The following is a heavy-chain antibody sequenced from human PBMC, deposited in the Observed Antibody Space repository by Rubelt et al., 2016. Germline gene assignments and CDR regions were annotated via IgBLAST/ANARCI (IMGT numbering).Heavy chain of an antibody. CDR1: GGSFSGYY. J-gene: IGHJ3*02. CDR2: INHSGST. CDR3: ASGSSEWLMDAFDI. D-gene: IGHD6-19*01. Sequence: QVQLQQWGAGLLKPSETLSLTCAVYGGSFSGYYWSWIRQPPGKGLEWIGEINHSGSTNYNPSLKSRVTISVDTSKNQFSLKLSSVTAADTAVYYCASGSSEWLMDAFDIWGQATMVTVSS. V-gene: IGHV4-34*01.